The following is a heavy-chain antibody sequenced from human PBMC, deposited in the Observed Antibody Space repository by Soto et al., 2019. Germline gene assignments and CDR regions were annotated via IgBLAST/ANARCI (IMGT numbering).Heavy chain of an antibody. Sequence: SETLSLTCTVSGGSISSYYWSWIRQPPGKGLEWIGYIYYSGSTNYNPSLKSRVTISVDTSKNQFSLKLSSVTAADTAVYYCARSDSGYEYYFDYWGQGTLVTVSS. J-gene: IGHJ4*02. D-gene: IGHD5-12*01. CDR1: GGSISSYY. CDR2: IYYSGST. V-gene: IGHV4-59*01. CDR3: ARSDSGYEYYFDY.